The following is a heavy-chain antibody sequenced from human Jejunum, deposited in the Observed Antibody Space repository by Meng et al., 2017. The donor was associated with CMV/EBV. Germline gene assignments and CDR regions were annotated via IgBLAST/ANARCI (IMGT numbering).Heavy chain of an antibody. CDR2: INQDGSSK. V-gene: IGHV3-7*01. D-gene: IGHD3-10*01. CDR1: GFIFEYYW. Sequence: RLSFAASGFIFEYYWMSWVRQAPGKGLEWVANINQDGSSKDYVASVKGRFAISRDNANNLLHLQMNNLRAEDTAVYYCGGPPLSGGGQGTLVTVSS. CDR3: GGPPLSG. J-gene: IGHJ4*02.